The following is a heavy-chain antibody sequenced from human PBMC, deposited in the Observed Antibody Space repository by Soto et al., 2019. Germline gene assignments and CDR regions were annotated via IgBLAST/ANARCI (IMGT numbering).Heavy chain of an antibody. Sequence: QVQLVQSGAEVKKPGSSVKVSCKASGGTFSSYAISWVRQAPGQGLEWMGGIIPIFGTANYAQKFQGRVTITADECTSTAYMELSRLRSEDTAVYYCASGPREEVLTGYYKGAHAFDIWGQGTMVTVSS. J-gene: IGHJ3*02. V-gene: IGHV1-69*01. CDR2: IIPIFGTA. CDR1: GGTFSSYA. D-gene: IGHD3-9*01. CDR3: ASGPREEVLTGYYKGAHAFDI.